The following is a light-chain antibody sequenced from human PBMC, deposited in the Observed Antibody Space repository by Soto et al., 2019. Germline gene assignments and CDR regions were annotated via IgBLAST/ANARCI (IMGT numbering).Light chain of an antibody. V-gene: IGKV3-11*01. CDR1: RSVSSY. Sequence: SLALSQGVEVTVSRRATRSVSSYLAWYQQKPGQAPRLLIYDASSRPTDIPARFSGSGSGTDFTLMLCSLEPEDFVLNYGAPRRNWRIIIRQGTRLEIK. CDR3: APRRNWRII. J-gene: IGKJ5*01. CDR2: DAS.